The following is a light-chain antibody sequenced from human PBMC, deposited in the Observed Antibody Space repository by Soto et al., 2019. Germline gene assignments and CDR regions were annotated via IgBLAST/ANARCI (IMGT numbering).Light chain of an antibody. CDR2: GAS. V-gene: IGKV3-15*01. J-gene: IGKJ5*01. CDR3: QQYNSWPPIT. CDR1: QSVGNN. Sequence: EIVLTQCPATQCLSVGERGTRTCRISQSVGNNLAWYQQKPGQPPRLLIFGASTRATGIPARFSGSGSGTEFTLAIRSLQSEDSAVYYCQQYNSWPPITFVQGTRLEIK.